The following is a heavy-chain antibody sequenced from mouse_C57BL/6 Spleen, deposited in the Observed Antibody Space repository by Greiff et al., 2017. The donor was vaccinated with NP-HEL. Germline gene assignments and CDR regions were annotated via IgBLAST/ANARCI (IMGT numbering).Heavy chain of an antibody. Sequence: QVQLQQPGAELVRPGSSVKLSCKASGYTFTSYWMHWVKQRPIQGLEWIGNIDPSDSETHYNQKFKDKATLTVDTSSSTAYMQLSSLTSEDSAVYYCARGGLLLRSRGAMDYWGQGTSVTVSS. CDR1: GYTFTSYW. V-gene: IGHV1-52*01. D-gene: IGHD1-1*01. CDR2: IDPSDSET. CDR3: ARGGLLLRSRGAMDY. J-gene: IGHJ4*01.